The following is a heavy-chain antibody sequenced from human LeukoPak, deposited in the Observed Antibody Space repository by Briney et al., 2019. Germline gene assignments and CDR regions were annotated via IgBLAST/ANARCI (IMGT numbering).Heavy chain of an antibody. CDR1: GFSFSYYN. J-gene: IGHJ4*02. CDR3: ASPLGPPPGY. Sequence: GGSLRLSCVASGFSFSYYNMNWVRQAPGKGLEWIAHIRAYSTATYYADSVKGRFTVSRDDANNAPYLQMNSLKDEDTALYFCASPLGPPPGYWGQETLVTVSS. V-gene: IGHV3-48*02. CDR2: IRAYSTAT.